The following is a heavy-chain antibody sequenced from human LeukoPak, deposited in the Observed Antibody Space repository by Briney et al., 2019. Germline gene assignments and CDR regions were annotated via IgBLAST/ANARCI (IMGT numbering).Heavy chain of an antibody. CDR1: GGSISSYY. V-gene: IGHV4-59*01. Sequence: SETLSLTCTVSGGSISSYYWSWIRQPPGKGLEWIGYIYYSGGTNYNPSLKSRVTISVDTSKNQFSLKLSSVTAADTAVYYCASTPYSYGVFDHWGQGTLVTVSS. D-gene: IGHD5-18*01. CDR3: ASTPYSYGVFDH. J-gene: IGHJ4*02. CDR2: IYYSGGT.